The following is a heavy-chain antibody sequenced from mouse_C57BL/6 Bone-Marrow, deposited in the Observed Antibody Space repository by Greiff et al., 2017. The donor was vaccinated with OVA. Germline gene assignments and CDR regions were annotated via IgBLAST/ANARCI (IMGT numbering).Heavy chain of an antibody. D-gene: IGHD2-3*01. J-gene: IGHJ4*01. Sequence: EVQLQESGPVLVKPGASVKMSCKASGYTFTDYYMNWVKQSHGKSLEWIGVINPYNGGTSYNQKFKGKATLTVDKSSSTAYMELNSLTSEDSAVYYCARSSWGIYDGYYYAMDYWGQGTSVTVSS. CDR3: ARSSWGIYDGYYYAMDY. V-gene: IGHV1-19*01. CDR1: GYTFTDYY. CDR2: INPYNGGT.